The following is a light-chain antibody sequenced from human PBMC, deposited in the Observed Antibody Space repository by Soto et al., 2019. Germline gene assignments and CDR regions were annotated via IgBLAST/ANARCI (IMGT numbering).Light chain of an antibody. J-gene: IGKJ2*02. Sequence: EIVLTQSPGTLSLSPGERATLSCRASQYVSSSYLAWYQQKPGQAPRLLIYLASSRATGIPDKFSGSGSGTDFTLTISRLEPEDFAVYYCQQSGSSPGTFGQGTKLEIK. V-gene: IGKV3-20*01. CDR1: QYVSSSY. CDR2: LAS. CDR3: QQSGSSPGT.